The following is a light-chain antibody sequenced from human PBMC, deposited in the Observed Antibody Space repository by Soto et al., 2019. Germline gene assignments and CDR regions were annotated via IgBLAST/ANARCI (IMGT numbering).Light chain of an antibody. CDR3: SSYTSSITPV. CDR1: SSDVGGYNY. CDR2: DVS. V-gene: IGLV2-14*01. J-gene: IGLJ2*01. Sequence: QSALTQPASVSGSPGQSITISCTGTSSDVGGYNYVSWYQQHPGKAPKLMIYDVSNRPSGVSDSFSGSKSGNTTSLTISGLQAEDEADYYCSSYTSSITPVFGGGTKLTVL.